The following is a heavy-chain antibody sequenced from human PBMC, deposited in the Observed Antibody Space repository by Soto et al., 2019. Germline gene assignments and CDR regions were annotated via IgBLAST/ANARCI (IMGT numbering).Heavy chain of an antibody. CDR1: GGSISSGDYY. Sequence: SETLSLTCTVSGGSISSGDYYWSWIRQPPGKGLEWIGYIYYSGSTYYNPSLKSRVTISVDTSKNQFSLKLSSVTAADTAVYYCARDFSSGYDSWTWRQRTLLTLSS. D-gene: IGHD3-3*01. CDR2: IYYSGST. V-gene: IGHV4-30-4*01. J-gene: IGHJ4*02. CDR3: ARDFSSGYDSWT.